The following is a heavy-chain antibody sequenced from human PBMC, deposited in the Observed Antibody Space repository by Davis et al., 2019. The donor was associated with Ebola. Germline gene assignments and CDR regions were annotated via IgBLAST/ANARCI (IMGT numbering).Heavy chain of an antibody. CDR1: GFTVSSNY. J-gene: IGHJ3*02. CDR3: ARDFGDIVVVPAANDAFDI. Sequence: SCAASGFTVSSNYMSWIRQPPGKGLVWIGEINHSGSTNYNPSLKSRVTISVDTSKNQFSLKLSSVTAADTAVYYCARDFGDIVVVPAANDAFDIWGQGTMVTVSS. CDR2: INHSGST. V-gene: IGHV4-34*01. D-gene: IGHD2-2*01.